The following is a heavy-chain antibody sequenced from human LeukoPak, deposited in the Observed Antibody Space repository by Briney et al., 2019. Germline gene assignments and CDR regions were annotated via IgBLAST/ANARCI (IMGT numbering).Heavy chain of an antibody. CDR1: GYTFTSYA. CDR3: ARGVLDYDSSGYSLHFDY. Sequence: GASVKVSCKASGYTFTSYAMHWVRQAPGQRLEWMGWINAGNGNTKYSQEFQGRVTITRDTSASTAYMELSSLRSEDMAVYYCARGVLDYDSSGYSLHFDYWGQGTLVTVSS. D-gene: IGHD3-22*01. CDR2: INAGNGNT. J-gene: IGHJ4*02. V-gene: IGHV1-3*03.